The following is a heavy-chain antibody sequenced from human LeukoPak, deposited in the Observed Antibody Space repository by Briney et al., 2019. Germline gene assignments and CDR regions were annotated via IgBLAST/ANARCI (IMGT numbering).Heavy chain of an antibody. J-gene: IGHJ5*02. V-gene: IGHV4-31*03. CDR3: ARGNNPNPYNWFDP. CDR2: IYYSGST. CDR1: GGSISSGGYY. D-gene: IGHD1/OR15-1a*01. Sequence: PSETLSLTCTVSGGSISSGGYYWSWIRQHPGKGLEWIGYIYYSGSTYYNPSLKSRVTISVDTSKNQFYLKLSSVTAADTAVYYCARGNNPNPYNWFDPWGQGTLVTVSS.